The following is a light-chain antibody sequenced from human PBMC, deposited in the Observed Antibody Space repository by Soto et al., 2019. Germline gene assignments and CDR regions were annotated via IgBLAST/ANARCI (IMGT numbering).Light chain of an antibody. CDR3: GLFTSSATWV. V-gene: IGLV2-18*01. CDR1: TSDVGDYEH. J-gene: IGLJ3*02. CDR2: DVI. Sequence: QSPLTQPPSVSGSPGQSVTISCSVVTSDVGDYEHVSWYQLAPGTAPKLLISDVINRPSGVPDRFSGSRSGNTPSLTISGLQAEDEADYYCGLFTSSATWVFGGGTKLTVL.